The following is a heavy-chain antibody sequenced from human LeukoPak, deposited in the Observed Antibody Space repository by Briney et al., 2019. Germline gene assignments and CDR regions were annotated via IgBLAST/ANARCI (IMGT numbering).Heavy chain of an antibody. Sequence: GESLKISCKGSGYSFTSYWIGWVRQMPGKGLEWMGIIYPGDSDTRYSPSFQGQVTISADKSISTAYLQWGSLKASDTAMYYCARDAYSYGLGDAFDIWGQGTMVTVSS. V-gene: IGHV5-51*01. CDR2: IYPGDSDT. CDR3: ARDAYSYGLGDAFDI. D-gene: IGHD5-18*01. CDR1: GYSFTSYW. J-gene: IGHJ3*02.